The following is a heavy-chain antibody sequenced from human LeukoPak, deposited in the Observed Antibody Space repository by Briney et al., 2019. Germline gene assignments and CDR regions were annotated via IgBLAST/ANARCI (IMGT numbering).Heavy chain of an antibody. CDR2: ISYDGSSK. Sequence: GRSLRLSCAASGFTFNNYAMHWVRQAPGKGLEWVAVISYDGSSKYYADSVKGRFTISRDNSKNTLYLQMNSLRAEDTAVYYCAREGIVATVPFDYRGQGTLVTVSS. CDR3: AREGIVATVPFDY. D-gene: IGHD5-12*01. J-gene: IGHJ4*02. CDR1: GFTFNNYA. V-gene: IGHV3-30*04.